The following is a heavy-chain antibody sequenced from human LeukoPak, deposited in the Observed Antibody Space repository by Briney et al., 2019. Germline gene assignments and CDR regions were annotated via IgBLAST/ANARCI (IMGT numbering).Heavy chain of an antibody. V-gene: IGHV3-74*01. CDR3: ARDLDIVKVTGFS. J-gene: IGHJ4*02. CDR2: INRGGSGT. CDR1: GFTFSSYW. Sequence: GGSLRLSCAASGFTFSSYWMHWVRQAPGKGLVWVSHINRGGSGTTYADSVKGRFTISRDNAKNTLYLQMNSLRAEDTAVYYCARDLDIVKVTGFSWGPGTLVTVSS. D-gene: IGHD5-18*01.